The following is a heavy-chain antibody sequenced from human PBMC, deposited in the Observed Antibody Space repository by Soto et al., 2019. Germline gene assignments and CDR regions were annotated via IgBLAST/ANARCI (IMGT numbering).Heavy chain of an antibody. D-gene: IGHD2-2*01. J-gene: IGHJ3*02. Sequence: SETLSLTCAVYGGSFSGYYWSWIRQPPGKGLEWIGEINHSGSTNYNPSLKSRVTISVDTSKNQFSLKLSSVTAADTAVYYCARPTTKDIVVVPAAGAFDIWGQGTMVTVSS. CDR3: ARPTTKDIVVVPAAGAFDI. CDR2: INHSGST. V-gene: IGHV4-34*01. CDR1: GGSFSGYY.